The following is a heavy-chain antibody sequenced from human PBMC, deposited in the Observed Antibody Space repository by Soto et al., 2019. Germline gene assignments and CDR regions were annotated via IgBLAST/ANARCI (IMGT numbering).Heavy chain of an antibody. V-gene: IGHV4-4*07. CDR1: GSSINTFY. CDR2: IFSSGST. J-gene: IGHJ6*01. Sequence: PSVRLSLTCTVSGSSINTFYWSWVRQPAGKGLEWIGRIFSSGSTSFNPSLESRVDMSVDTSKNHFSLNLSSVTAADMAVCYCGRDGAHSADHLGPGISLSYFECSQQLDLVIVW. D-gene: IGHD2-2*02. CDR3: GRDGAHSADHLGPGISLSYFECSQQLDLVIV.